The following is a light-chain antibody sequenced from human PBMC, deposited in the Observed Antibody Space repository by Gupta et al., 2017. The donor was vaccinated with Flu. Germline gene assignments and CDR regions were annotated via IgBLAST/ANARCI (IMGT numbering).Light chain of an antibody. Sequence: LTKSQSTVSLSPGERATLSCRASQSVSSSYLAWYQQKPGQAPRLLIYGASSRATGIPDRFSGSGSGTDFTLTISRLEPEDFAVYYCQQYGSSLPFTFGPGTKVDIK. CDR2: GAS. J-gene: IGKJ3*01. V-gene: IGKV3-20*01. CDR1: QSVSSSY. CDR3: QQYGSSLPFT.